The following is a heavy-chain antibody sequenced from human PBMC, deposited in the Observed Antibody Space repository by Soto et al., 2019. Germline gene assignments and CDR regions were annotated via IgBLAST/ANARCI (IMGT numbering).Heavy chain of an antibody. CDR1: GFTFSSFG. J-gene: IGHJ4*02. Sequence: SCKASGFTFSSFGMHWVRQAPGKGLEWVAIISYDGGKKHYADSVKGRFTIPRDKSNNTVHLQMNSLRTEDTAIYFCARSSTSGWPYWGQGTRVTVSS. V-gene: IGHV3-30-3*01. CDR2: ISYDGGKK. CDR3: ARSSTSGWPY. D-gene: IGHD6-19*01.